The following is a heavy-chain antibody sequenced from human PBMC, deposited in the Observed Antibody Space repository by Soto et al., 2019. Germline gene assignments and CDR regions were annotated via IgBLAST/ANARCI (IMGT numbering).Heavy chain of an antibody. D-gene: IGHD5-12*01. J-gene: IGHJ4*02. CDR2: ITSTGSST. V-gene: IGHV3-23*01. CDR1: GFTFSNYA. CDR3: AKGAEGYVVSSLDF. Sequence: EVQLLESGGGFVQPGGSLRLSCAASGFTFSNYAMTWVRQAPGKGLEWVSAITSTGSSTYYADSVKGRFTISRDNSQNTLFLQINTLRAMDTAVYYCAKGAEGYVVSSLDFWGQGTLVSVSS.